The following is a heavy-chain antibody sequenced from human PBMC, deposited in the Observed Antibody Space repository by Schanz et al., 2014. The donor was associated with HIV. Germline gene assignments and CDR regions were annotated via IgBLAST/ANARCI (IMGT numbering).Heavy chain of an antibody. CDR2: IWYDGTNE. D-gene: IGHD6-13*01. CDR3: AREYYSRNWNWFDP. J-gene: IGHJ5*02. V-gene: IGHV3-33*08. CDR1: GFTFSSYG. Sequence: QVQLVESGGGVVQPGRSLRLSCAASGFTFSSYGMHWVRQAPGKGLEWVAVIWYDGTNEYYADSVKGRFTISRDNSRKTLYLQMNSLRAEDTAVYYCAREYYSRNWNWFDPWGQGTLVTVSS.